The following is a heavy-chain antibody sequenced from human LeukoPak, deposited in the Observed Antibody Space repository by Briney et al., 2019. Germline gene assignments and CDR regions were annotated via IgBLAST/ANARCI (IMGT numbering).Heavy chain of an antibody. V-gene: IGHV3-23*01. CDR1: GFTFSSYA. J-gene: IGHJ3*02. CDR3: ARDQKAMVTSAFDI. Sequence: GGSLRLSCAASGFTFSSYAMSWVRQAPGKGLEWVSAISGSGDSTYYADSVKGRFTISRDNSKNSLYLQMNSLRAEDTAVYYCARDQKAMVTSAFDIWGQGTMVTVSP. D-gene: IGHD5-18*01. CDR2: ISGSGDST.